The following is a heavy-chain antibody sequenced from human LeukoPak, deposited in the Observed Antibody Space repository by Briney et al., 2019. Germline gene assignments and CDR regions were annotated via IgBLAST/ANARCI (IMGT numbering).Heavy chain of an antibody. D-gene: IGHD1-1*01. CDR3: ARVAAWKGYYYYYYMDV. Sequence: SVTVSCKASGGTFSSYAISWVRQAPGQGLEWMGGIIPIFGTANYAQKFHGRVTIATDESTSTAYMELSSLRSEDTAVYYRARVAAWKGYYYYYYMDVWGEGTTVTVSS. CDR1: GGTFSSYA. CDR2: IIPIFGTA. J-gene: IGHJ6*03. V-gene: IGHV1-69*05.